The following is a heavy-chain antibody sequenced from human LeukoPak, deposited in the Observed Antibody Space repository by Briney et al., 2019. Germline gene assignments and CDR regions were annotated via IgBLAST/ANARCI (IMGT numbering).Heavy chain of an antibody. V-gene: IGHV1-18*01. CDR3: AREIGVGAARRGGYYYYGMDV. D-gene: IGHD6-6*01. Sequence: ASVKVSCKASGYTFTSYGISWVRQAPGQGLEWMGWISAYNGNTNYAQKFQGRVTITADKSTSTASMELSSLRSEDTAVYYCAREIGVGAARRGGYYYYGMDVWGQGTTVTVSS. CDR2: ISAYNGNT. CDR1: GYTFTSYG. J-gene: IGHJ6*02.